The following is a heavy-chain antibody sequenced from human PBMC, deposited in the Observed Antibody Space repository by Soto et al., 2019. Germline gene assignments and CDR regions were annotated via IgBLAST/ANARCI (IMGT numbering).Heavy chain of an antibody. Sequence: SETLSLTCTVSGGSISSYYWSWIRQPPGKGLEWIGYIYYSGSTNYNPSLKSRVTISVDTSKNQFSLKLSSVTAADTAVYYCARDGRLGSSSSGDYYYYMDVWGKGTTVTVSS. J-gene: IGHJ6*03. CDR2: IYYSGST. V-gene: IGHV4-59*01. CDR1: GGSISSYY. CDR3: ARDGRLGSSSSGDYYYYMDV. D-gene: IGHD6-6*01.